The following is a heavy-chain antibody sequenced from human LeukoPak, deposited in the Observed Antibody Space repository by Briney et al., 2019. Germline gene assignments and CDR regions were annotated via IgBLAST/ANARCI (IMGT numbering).Heavy chain of an antibody. CDR1: GFTFSSYT. CDR2: ISSSSSYI. D-gene: IGHD3-22*01. J-gene: IGHJ5*02. CDR3: ARHGTMIVVVTTNWLDP. Sequence: GGSLRLSCAASGFTFSSYTMNWVRQAPGKGLEWVSSISSSSSYIYYADSVKGRFTISRDNAKNSLYLQMNSLRAEDTAVYYCARHGTMIVVVTTNWLDPWGQGTLVTVSS. V-gene: IGHV3-21*01.